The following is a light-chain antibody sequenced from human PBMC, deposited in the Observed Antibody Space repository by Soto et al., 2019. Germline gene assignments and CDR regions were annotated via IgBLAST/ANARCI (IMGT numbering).Light chain of an antibody. Sequence: IVMTQSPATLSGSPGERATLSCRASQSISNNLAWYQQKPGQAPRLLIYRASTRATGIPVRFSGSGSGTDFTLTISSLQSEDFAVSYCQHYNNWPPWTFGQGTKVEIK. V-gene: IGKV3-15*01. CDR3: QHYNNWPPWT. CDR2: RAS. J-gene: IGKJ1*01. CDR1: QSISNN.